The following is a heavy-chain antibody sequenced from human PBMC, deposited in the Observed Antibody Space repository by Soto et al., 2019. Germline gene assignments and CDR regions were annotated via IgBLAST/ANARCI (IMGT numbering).Heavy chain of an antibody. Sequence: QVQLVQSGAEVKSPGSSVKVSCKASGGTFSTYAVTWVRQAPGQGLEWMGGIIPIFGTTNYAPKFQGRVTITADESTSTAYMDLISLGSDDTAVYYCARDRPPGECSGGSCLYYYYGMDVWGQGTTVTVSS. CDR2: IIPIFGTT. J-gene: IGHJ6*02. V-gene: IGHV1-69*01. D-gene: IGHD2-15*01. CDR3: ARDRPPGECSGGSCLYYYYGMDV. CDR1: GGTFSTYA.